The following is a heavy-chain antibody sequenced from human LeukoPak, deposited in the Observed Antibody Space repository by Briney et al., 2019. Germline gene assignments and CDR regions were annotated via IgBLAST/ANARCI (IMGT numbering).Heavy chain of an antibody. Sequence: ASVKVSCKASGYTFTSYGISWVRQAPGQGLEWMGWISAYNGNTNYAQKLQGRVTMTTDTSTSTAYMELRSLRSDDTAVYYCAREPKDYDFWSGETADFDYWGRGTLVTVSS. CDR3: AREPKDYDFWSGETADFDY. J-gene: IGHJ4*02. V-gene: IGHV1-18*01. CDR2: ISAYNGNT. CDR1: GYTFTSYG. D-gene: IGHD3-3*01.